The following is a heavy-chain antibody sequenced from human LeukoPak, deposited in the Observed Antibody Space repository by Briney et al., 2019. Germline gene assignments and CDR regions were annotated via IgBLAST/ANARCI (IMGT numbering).Heavy chain of an antibody. CDR1: GGSMNSDY. CDR3: ATVVDESDIDN. CDR2: FKYDGNT. Sequence: SETLSLTCTVSGGSMNSDYYCWIRQSPGMGLEWIGYFKYDGNTGHNPSLKSRATISKDTSKNQFSLKVNFVTAADTAVYYCATVVDESDIDNWGQGTLVTVSS. J-gene: IGHJ4*02. D-gene: IGHD2-21*02. V-gene: IGHV4-59*01.